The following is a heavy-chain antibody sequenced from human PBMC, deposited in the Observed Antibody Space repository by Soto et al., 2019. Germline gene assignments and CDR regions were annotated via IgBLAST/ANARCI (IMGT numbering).Heavy chain of an antibody. D-gene: IGHD6-13*01. V-gene: IGHV3-21*01. J-gene: IGHJ2*01. Sequence: EVQLVESGGGLVKPGGSLRLSCAASGFTFSSYSMNWVRQAPGKGLEWVSSISSSSSYIYYADSVKGRFTISRGNAKNSRYRQLNSVTAEDTAAYYCASSHGSGSWYGTQYCDLWGRGTLVTVSS. CDR1: GFTFSSYS. CDR3: ASSHGSGSWYGTQYCDL. CDR2: ISSSSSYI.